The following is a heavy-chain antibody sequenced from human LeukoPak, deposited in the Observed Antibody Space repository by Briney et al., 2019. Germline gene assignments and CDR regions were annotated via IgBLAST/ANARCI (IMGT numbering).Heavy chain of an antibody. J-gene: IGHJ3*02. CDR2: ISPSSGGT. Sequence: GASVKVSCKASGYTFTDYYMHWVRQAPGQGLEWMGRISPSSGGTNYAQKFQGRVTVTRDTSISTAYMDLSRLRSDDTAVYYCARAGVWDYSDSSGYHNAAFDIWGQGTVVTVSS. CDR3: ARAGVWDYSDSSGYHNAAFDI. V-gene: IGHV1-2*06. CDR1: GYTFTDYY. D-gene: IGHD3-22*01.